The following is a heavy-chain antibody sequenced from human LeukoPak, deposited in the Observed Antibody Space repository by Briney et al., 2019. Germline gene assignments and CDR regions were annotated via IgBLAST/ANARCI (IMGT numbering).Heavy chain of an antibody. CDR1: GFTFDDYG. D-gene: IGHD6-19*01. Sequence: GGSLRLSCAASGFTFDDYGMSWVRQAPGKGLEWVSGINWNGGSTGYADSVKGRFTISRDNAKNSLYLQMNSLRAEDTAVYYCAKATTEQWLVLDYWGQGTLVTVSS. CDR3: AKATTEQWLVLDY. J-gene: IGHJ4*02. V-gene: IGHV3-20*04. CDR2: INWNGGST.